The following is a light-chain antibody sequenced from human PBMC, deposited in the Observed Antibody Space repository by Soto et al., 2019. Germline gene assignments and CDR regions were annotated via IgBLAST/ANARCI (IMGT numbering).Light chain of an antibody. Sequence: EIVLTQSPGTLSLSPGERATLSCRASQSISSNYLSWYQQKLGQAPRLLIYRASSRATGIPDRFSGSGSGTDFTLTISRLEPEDFAVYYCQQYGSSPYTFGQGTKLEIK. J-gene: IGKJ2*01. V-gene: IGKV3-20*01. CDR2: RAS. CDR3: QQYGSSPYT. CDR1: QSISSNY.